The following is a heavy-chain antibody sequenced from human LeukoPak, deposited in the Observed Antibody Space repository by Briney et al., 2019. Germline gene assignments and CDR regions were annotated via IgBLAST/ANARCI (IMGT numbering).Heavy chain of an antibody. CDR3: AKEERATYDFWSGTFDAFDI. Sequence: PGGSLRLSCAASGFTFSSYGMHWVRQAPGKGLEWVAFIRYDGSNKYYADSVKGRFTISRDNSKNTLYLQMNSLRAEDTAVYYCAKEERATYDFWSGTFDAFDIWGQGTMVTVSS. J-gene: IGHJ3*02. CDR2: IRYDGSNK. V-gene: IGHV3-30*02. D-gene: IGHD3-3*01. CDR1: GFTFSSYG.